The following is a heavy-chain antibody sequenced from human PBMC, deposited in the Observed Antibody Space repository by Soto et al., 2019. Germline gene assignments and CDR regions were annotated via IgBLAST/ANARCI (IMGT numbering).Heavy chain of an antibody. CDR3: TSSFVVVTAIAAS. CDR2: IRNKANSYAT. D-gene: IGHD2-21*02. Sequence: EVQLVESGGGLVQPGGSLKLSCAASGFTFSDSTMHWVRQASGKGLEWVGRIRNKANSYATAYAASVKGRFTVSRDDSMNTAYLQLNGLKTEDTAVYYCTSSFVVVTAIAASWGQGTLVTVSS. V-gene: IGHV3-73*02. CDR1: GFTFSDST. J-gene: IGHJ5*02.